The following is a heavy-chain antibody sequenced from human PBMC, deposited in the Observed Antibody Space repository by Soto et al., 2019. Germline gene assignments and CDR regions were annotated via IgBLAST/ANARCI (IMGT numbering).Heavy chain of an antibody. Sequence: QVQLVESGGGVVQPGRSLRLSCAASGFTFSSYAMHWVRQAPGKGLEWVAVISYDGSNKYYADSVKGRFTISRDNSKNTLYLQVNSLRAEDTAVYYCAREEGNSWQLDYWGQGTLVTVSS. J-gene: IGHJ4*02. CDR3: AREEGNSWQLDY. V-gene: IGHV3-30-3*01. D-gene: IGHD2-2*01. CDR1: GFTFSSYA. CDR2: ISYDGSNK.